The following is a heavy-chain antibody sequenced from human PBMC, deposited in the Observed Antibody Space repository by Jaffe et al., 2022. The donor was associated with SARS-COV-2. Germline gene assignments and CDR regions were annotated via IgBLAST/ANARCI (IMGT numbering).Heavy chain of an antibody. CDR2: MNPNSGNT. J-gene: IGHJ5*02. CDR3: ARGQYYYGSGRHNWFDP. D-gene: IGHD3-10*01. CDR1: GYTFTSYD. Sequence: QVQLVQSGAEVKKPGASVKVSCKASGYTFTSYDINWVRQATGQGLEWMGWMNPNSGNTGYAQKFQGRVTMTRNTSISTAYMELSSLRSEDTAVYYCARGQYYYGSGRHNWFDPWGQGTLVTVSS. V-gene: IGHV1-8*01.